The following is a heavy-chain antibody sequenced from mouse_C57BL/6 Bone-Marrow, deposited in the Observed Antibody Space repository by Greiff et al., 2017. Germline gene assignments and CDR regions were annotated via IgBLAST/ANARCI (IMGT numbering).Heavy chain of an antibody. CDR2: IDPSDSYT. J-gene: IGHJ2*01. D-gene: IGHD1-1*01. V-gene: IGHV1-69*01. CDR3: ARVKGLRYFDY. CDR1: GYTFTSYW. Sequence: VQLQQPGAELVMPGASVKLSCKASGYTFTSYWMHWVKQRPGQGLEWIGEIDPSDSYTNYNQKFKGKSTLTVDKSSSTAYMQLSSLTSEDSAVYYCARVKGLRYFDYWGQGTTLTVSS.